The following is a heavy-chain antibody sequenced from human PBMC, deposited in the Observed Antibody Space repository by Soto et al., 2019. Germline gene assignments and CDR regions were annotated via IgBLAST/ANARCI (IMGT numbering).Heavy chain of an antibody. J-gene: IGHJ5*02. V-gene: IGHV1-18*01. Sequence: ASVKVSCKASGYTFISYDISWVRQAPGQGLEWMGWISTYNGKTKYAQKLQGRVTMNTDPSTTTAYMELRSLRSDDTAVYYCAGDSRNFDVLTGYYSFNWFDPWGQGTLVTVSS. CDR1: GYTFISYD. D-gene: IGHD3-9*01. CDR2: ISTYNGKT. CDR3: AGDSRNFDVLTGYYSFNWFDP.